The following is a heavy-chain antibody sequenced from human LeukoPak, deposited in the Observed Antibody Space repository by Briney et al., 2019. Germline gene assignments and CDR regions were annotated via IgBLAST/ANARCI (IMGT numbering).Heavy chain of an antibody. V-gene: IGHV3-30-3*01. D-gene: IGHD3-22*01. J-gene: IGHJ4*02. Sequence: GGSLRLSCAASGFTFSSYAMHWVRQAPGKGLEWVAVISYDGSNKHYADSVKGRFTISRDNSKNTLYLQMNSLRAEDTAVYYCARDGGPDYDSSGYYYYFDYWGQGTLVTVSS. CDR3: ARDGGPDYDSSGYYYYFDY. CDR2: ISYDGSNK. CDR1: GFTFSSYA.